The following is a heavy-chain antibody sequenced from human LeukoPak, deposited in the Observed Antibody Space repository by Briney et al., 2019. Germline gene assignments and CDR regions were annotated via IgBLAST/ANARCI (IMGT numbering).Heavy chain of an antibody. D-gene: IGHD1-26*01. J-gene: IGHJ4*02. V-gene: IGHV4-30-4*08. CDR2: IYYSGST. Sequence: PSQTLSLTCTVPGGSISSGDYYWSWIRQPPGKGLEWIGYIYYSGSTYYNPSLKSRVTISVDTSKNQFSLKLSSVTAADTAVYYCARDHVGATYFDYWGQGTLVTVSS. CDR3: ARDHVGATYFDY. CDR1: GGSISSGDYY.